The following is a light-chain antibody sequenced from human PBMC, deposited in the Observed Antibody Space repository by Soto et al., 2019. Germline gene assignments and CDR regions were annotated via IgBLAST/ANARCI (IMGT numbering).Light chain of an antibody. CDR2: EVS. Sequence: QSALTQPASVSGSPGQSITISCTGTSSDVGGYIYVSWYQQHTGKAPKLMIYEVSNRPSGVSNRFSASKSGNTASLIISGLQAEDEADYYCSSYTSSSTVIFGGVTKLTVL. V-gene: IGLV2-14*01. CDR1: SSDVGGYIY. J-gene: IGLJ2*01. CDR3: SSYTSSSTVI.